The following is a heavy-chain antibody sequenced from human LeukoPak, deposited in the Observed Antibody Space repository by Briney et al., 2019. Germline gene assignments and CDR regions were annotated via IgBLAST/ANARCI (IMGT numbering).Heavy chain of an antibody. D-gene: IGHD3-10*01. Sequence: GGSLRLSCAASGSTFSNYAMSWVRQAPGKGLDWVSAISGSGGSTYYADSVKGRFTISRDNSKNTLYLKMNSLRAEDTAVYYCAKDLPYYYDSGSYSHYFDYWGQGTLVTVSS. CDR2: ISGSGGST. J-gene: IGHJ4*02. CDR1: GSTFSNYA. CDR3: AKDLPYYYDSGSYSHYFDY. V-gene: IGHV3-23*01.